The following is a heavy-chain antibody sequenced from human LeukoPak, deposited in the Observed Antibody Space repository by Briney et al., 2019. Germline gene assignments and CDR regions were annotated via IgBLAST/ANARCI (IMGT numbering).Heavy chain of an antibody. V-gene: IGHV3-48*04. CDR2: ISKNSDNI. CDR3: ARVRPGYYCDY. CDR1: GFTFRLYS. J-gene: IGHJ4*02. Sequence: GGSLRLFCVASGFTFRLYSMNCLRRARGKGVEWVSYISKNSDNIYNADSVRGRFTISRDNAKNSLYLQMNSLRAEDTAVYYCARVRPGYYCDYWGQGILVTVSS.